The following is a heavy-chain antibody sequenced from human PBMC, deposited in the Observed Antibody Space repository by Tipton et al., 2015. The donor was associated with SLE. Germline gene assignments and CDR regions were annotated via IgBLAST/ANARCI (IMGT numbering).Heavy chain of an antibody. V-gene: IGHV3-48*03. CDR3: ASPPRIVATAEY. D-gene: IGHD5-12*01. CDR1: GFTFSSYG. J-gene: IGHJ4*02. CDR2: ISSSGSSI. Sequence: SLRLSCAASGFTFSSYGMNWVRQAPGKGLEWVAYISSSGSSIYYADPVKGRFTISRDNAKNSLYLQMNSLRDEDTAVYYCASPPRIVATAEYWGPGTLVADSS.